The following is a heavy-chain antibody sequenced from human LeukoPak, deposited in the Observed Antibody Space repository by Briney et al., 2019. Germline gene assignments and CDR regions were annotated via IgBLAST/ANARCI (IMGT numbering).Heavy chain of an antibody. Sequence: GGSLRLSCAASGFTFSSYWMSWVRQAPGKGLEWVANIKQDGSEKYYVDSVKGRFTISRDNAKNSLYLQMNSLRAEDTAVCYCARHFSFYDILTGSPPDYWGQGTLVTVSS. CDR3: ARHFSFYDILTGSPPDY. CDR2: IKQDGSEK. V-gene: IGHV3-7*03. D-gene: IGHD3-9*01. CDR1: GFTFSSYW. J-gene: IGHJ4*02.